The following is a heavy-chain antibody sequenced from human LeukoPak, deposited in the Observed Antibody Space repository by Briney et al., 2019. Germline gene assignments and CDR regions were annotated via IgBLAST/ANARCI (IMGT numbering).Heavy chain of an antibody. J-gene: IGHJ6*03. CDR3: ARGVSGYDYAYYYYYMDV. V-gene: IGHV1-8*01. D-gene: IGHD5-12*01. Sequence: ASVKVSCKASGYTFTSYDINWVRQATGQGLEWMGWMNPNSGNTGYAQKFQGRVTMTRNTSISTAYMELSSLRSEDTAVYYCARGVSGYDYAYYYYYMDVWGKGTTVTVSS. CDR1: GYTFTSYD. CDR2: MNPNSGNT.